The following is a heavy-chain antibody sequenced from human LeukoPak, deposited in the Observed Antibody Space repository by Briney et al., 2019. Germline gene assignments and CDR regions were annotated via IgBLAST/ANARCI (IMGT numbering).Heavy chain of an antibody. CDR2: INPNSGGT. CDR1: GYTFTGYY. J-gene: IGHJ3*02. D-gene: IGHD1-26*01. V-gene: IGHV1-2*02. Sequence: GASVKVSCKASGYTFTGYYMHWVRQAPGQGLEWMGWINPNSGGTNYAQKFQGRVTMTRDTSISTAYMELSRLRSDDTAVYYCARVWRLVGATHAFDIWGQGTMVTVSS. CDR3: ARVWRLVGATHAFDI.